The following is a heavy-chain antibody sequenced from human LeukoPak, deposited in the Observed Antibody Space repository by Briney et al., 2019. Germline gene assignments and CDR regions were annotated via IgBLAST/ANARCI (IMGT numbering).Heavy chain of an antibody. Sequence: GGSLRLSCEASGFTLSSYGMHWVRQAPGKGLGGLPILWYDGRTQHYADSVKGRFTISRDNAKNTLYLQMNSLRAEDTAVYYCASPDGYTFSWYAMDVWGKGTTVAVSS. CDR1: GFTLSSYG. D-gene: IGHD2-2*02. CDR2: LWYDGRTQ. V-gene: IGHV3-33*01. J-gene: IGHJ6*04. CDR3: ASPDGYTFSWYAMDV.